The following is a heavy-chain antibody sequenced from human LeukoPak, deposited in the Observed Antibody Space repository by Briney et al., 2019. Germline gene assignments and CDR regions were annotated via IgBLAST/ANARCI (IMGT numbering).Heavy chain of an antibody. Sequence: SETLSLTCTVSGGSIISGDYYWNWIRQPPGKGLEGIGYIYNSGSTYYNPSLKSRVTISVDTSKNQFSLKLSSVTAADTAVYYCARDGGASSRNFDYWGQGTRVTVSS. V-gene: IGHV4-30-4*08. CDR3: ARDGGASSRNFDY. CDR2: IYNSGST. D-gene: IGHD6-6*01. CDR1: GGSIISGDYY. J-gene: IGHJ4*02.